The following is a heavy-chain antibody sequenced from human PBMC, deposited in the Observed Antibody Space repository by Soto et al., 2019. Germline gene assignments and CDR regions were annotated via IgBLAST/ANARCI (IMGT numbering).Heavy chain of an antibody. CDR1: GGSFSGYY. CDR3: ARRVVTTRLDY. D-gene: IGHD2-21*02. V-gene: IGHV4-34*01. Sequence: SETLSLTCAVYGGSFSGYYWSWIRQPPGKGLEWIGEINHSGSTNYNPSLKSRVTISVDTSKNQFSLKLSSVTAADTAVYYCARRVVTTRLDYWGQGTLVTVSS. CDR2: INHSGST. J-gene: IGHJ4*02.